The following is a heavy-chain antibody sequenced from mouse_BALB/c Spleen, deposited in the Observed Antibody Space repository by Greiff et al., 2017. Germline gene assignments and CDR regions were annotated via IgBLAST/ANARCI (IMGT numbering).Heavy chain of an antibody. Sequence: QVQLKQPGAELVKPGASVRMSCKASGYTFTSYWITWVKQRPGQGLEWIGDIYPGTYSSNYNEKFKSKATLTVDTSSSAAYMQLSSLTSEDSAVYFCARWGREYFDYWGQGTTLTVSS. D-gene: IGHD3-3*01. CDR1: GYTFTSYW. V-gene: IGHV1-55*01. CDR2: IYPGTYSS. CDR3: ARWGREYFDY. J-gene: IGHJ2*01.